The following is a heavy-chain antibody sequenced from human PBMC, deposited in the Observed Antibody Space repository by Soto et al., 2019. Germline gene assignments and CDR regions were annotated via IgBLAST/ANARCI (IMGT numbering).Heavy chain of an antibody. Sequence: SLRLSCVASGFTFKSSWMTWVRQAPGKGLQWVANINQNENVKFYADSVRGRFTISRENAKNSLYLQMNSLSAEDTATYFCAGYCSSSICPEDHYFGLEVWGQGTTVTAP. J-gene: IGHJ6*02. CDR1: GFTFKSSW. V-gene: IGHV3-7*03. CDR3: AGYCSSSICPEDHYFGLEV. D-gene: IGHD2-2*01. CDR2: INQNENVK.